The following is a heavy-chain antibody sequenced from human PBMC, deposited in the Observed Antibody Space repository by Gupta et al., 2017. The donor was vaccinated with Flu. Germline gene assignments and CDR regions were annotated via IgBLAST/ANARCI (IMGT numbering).Heavy chain of an antibody. V-gene: IGHV1-8*01. CDR1: GYTFTSYD. Sequence: QVQLVQSGAEVKKPGASVKVSCKASGYTFTSYDINWVRQATGQGLEWMGWMNPNSGNTGYAQKFQGRVTMTRNTSISTAYMELSSLRSEDTAVYYCARGSGQTHKYYDFWSGYYRDPSVYFDYWGQGTLVTVSS. J-gene: IGHJ4*02. CDR2: MNPNSGNT. CDR3: ARGSGQTHKYYDFWSGYYRDPSVYFDY. D-gene: IGHD3-3*01.